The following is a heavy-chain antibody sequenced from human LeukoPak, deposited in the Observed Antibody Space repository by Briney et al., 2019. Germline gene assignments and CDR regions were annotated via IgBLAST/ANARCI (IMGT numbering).Heavy chain of an antibody. CDR2: ISYDGSNK. V-gene: IGHV3-30-3*01. Sequence: GGSLRLSCAASGFTFSSYAMHWVRQAPGKGLEWVAVISYDGSNKYYAGSVKGRFTISRDNSKNTLYLQMNSLRAEDTAVYYCASQGIAVARTFDYWGQGTLVTVSS. CDR1: GFTFSSYA. CDR3: ASQGIAVARTFDY. J-gene: IGHJ4*02. D-gene: IGHD6-19*01.